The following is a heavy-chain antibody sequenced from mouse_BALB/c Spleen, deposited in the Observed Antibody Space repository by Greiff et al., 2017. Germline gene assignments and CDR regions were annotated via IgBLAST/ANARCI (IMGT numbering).Heavy chain of an antibody. V-gene: IGHV5-6-3*01. CDR1: GFTFSSYG. Sequence: EVNVVESGGGLVQPGGSLKLSCAASGFTFSSYGMSWVRQTPDKRLELVATINSNGGSTYYPDSVKGRFTISRDNAKNTLYLQMSSLKSEDTAMYYCARDGNYVGYAMDYWGQGTSVTVSS. CDR2: INSNGGST. J-gene: IGHJ4*01. D-gene: IGHD2-1*01. CDR3: ARDGNYVGYAMDY.